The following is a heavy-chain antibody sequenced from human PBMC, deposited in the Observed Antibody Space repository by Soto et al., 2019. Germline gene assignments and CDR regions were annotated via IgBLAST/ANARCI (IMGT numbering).Heavy chain of an antibody. CDR2: VIPLFDTA. CDR1: GGIFTNNA. D-gene: IGHD3-3*01. J-gene: IGHJ6*02. V-gene: IGHV1-69*01. Sequence: QVQVVQSGAEVKKPGSSVKVSCKVSGGIFTNNAISWVRQAPGQGLEWLGGVIPLFDTAYYAQIFRGRLSISADGATTTAYMELSGLRSADTAVDFFGTGGHNDCYSFYDGMDVWGQGTTVTVS. CDR3: GTGGHNDCYSFYDGMDV.